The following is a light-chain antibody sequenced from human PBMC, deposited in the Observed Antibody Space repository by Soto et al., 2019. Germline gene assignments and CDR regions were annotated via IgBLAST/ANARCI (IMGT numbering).Light chain of an antibody. CDR3: QQYNSYPYT. J-gene: IGKJ2*01. V-gene: IGKV1-5*03. CDR1: ENINNW. Sequence: DIQMTQSPSTLSASVGDRVTITCRASENINNWLAWYQQKPGKAPRFLIYRASSLESGVPSRFSGSRSGTDFTLTISSLQPDDFATYYCQQYNSYPYTFGQGTRLEIK. CDR2: RAS.